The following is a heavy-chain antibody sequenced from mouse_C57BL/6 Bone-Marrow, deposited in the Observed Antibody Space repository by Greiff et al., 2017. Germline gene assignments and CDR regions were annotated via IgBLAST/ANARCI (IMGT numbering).Heavy chain of an antibody. CDR2: IYPGSGST. V-gene: IGHV1-55*01. CDR1: GYTFTSYW. CDR3: ARNDYYSNDYYAMDY. J-gene: IGHJ4*01. D-gene: IGHD2-5*01. Sequence: QVQLQQPGAELVKPGASVKMSCKASGYTFTSYWITWVKQRPGQGLEWIGDIYPGSGSTNYNEKFKSKATLTVDTSSSTAYMQLSSLTSEDSAVYYCARNDYYSNDYYAMDYWGQGTSVTVSS.